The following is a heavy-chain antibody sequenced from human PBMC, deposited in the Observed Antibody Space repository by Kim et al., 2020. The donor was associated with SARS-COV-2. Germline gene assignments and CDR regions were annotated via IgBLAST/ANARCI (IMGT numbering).Heavy chain of an antibody. CDR1: GGSISSGGYY. CDR3: ARYDNSAYSDAFDI. J-gene: IGHJ3*02. V-gene: IGHV4-31*03. Sequence: SETLSLTCTVSGGSISSGGYYWSWIRQHPGKGLEWIGYIYYNGNTYHNPSLKSRDNISVDTSKNQFSLKLRSVTAADTAVYYCARYDNSAYSDAFDIWG. D-gene: IGHD3-22*01. CDR2: IYYNGNT.